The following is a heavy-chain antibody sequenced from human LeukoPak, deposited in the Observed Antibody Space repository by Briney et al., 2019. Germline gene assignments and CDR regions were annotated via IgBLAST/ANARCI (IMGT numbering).Heavy chain of an antibody. CDR3: ARGPYGGTDWYFDL. D-gene: IGHD4-23*01. J-gene: IGHJ2*01. V-gene: IGHV4-34*01. Sequence: PSETLSLTCAVYGGSFSGYYWSWIRQPPGKGLEWIGEINHSGSTNYNPSLKSRVTISVDTSKNQFSLKLSSVTAADTAVYYCARGPYGGTDWYFDLWGRGTLVTVSS. CDR2: INHSGST. CDR1: GGSFSGYY.